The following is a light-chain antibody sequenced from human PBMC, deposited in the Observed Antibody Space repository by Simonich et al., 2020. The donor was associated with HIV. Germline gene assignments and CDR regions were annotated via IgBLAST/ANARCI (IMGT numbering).Light chain of an antibody. CDR2: YKSDSDK. J-gene: IGLJ3*02. Sequence: QAVLTQPASLSASPGASASLNCTLRSGLNVGPSRIYWYQQKPGSPPQYLLRYKSDSDKQQGSGVPSRFSGSKDVSANAGILLISGLQSEDEADYYCMIWHSSSWVFGGGTKLTVL. CDR1: SGLNVGPSR. CDR3: MIWHSSSWV. V-gene: IGLV5-45*01.